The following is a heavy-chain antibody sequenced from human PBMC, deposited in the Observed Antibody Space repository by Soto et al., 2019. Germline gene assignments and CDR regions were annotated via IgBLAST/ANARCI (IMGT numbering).Heavy chain of an antibody. CDR3: ARAEGVVVAASEY. CDR2: ISVYNGNT. CDR1: GYTFTSYG. Sequence: ASVKVSCKASGYTFTSYGISWVRRAPGQGLEWMGWISVYNGNTKYTQKLQGRLTMTTDTSTSTAYMELRSLRSDDTAVYYCARAEGVVVAASEYWGQGTLVTVSS. J-gene: IGHJ4*02. V-gene: IGHV1-18*04. D-gene: IGHD2-15*01.